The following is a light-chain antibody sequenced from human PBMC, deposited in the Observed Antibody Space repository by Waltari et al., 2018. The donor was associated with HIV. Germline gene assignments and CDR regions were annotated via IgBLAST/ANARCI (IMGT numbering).Light chain of an antibody. J-gene: IGLJ1*01. CDR1: SSNVGRDN. Sequence: QSALTQPPSTSGTPGQRVTMSCSGSSSNVGRDNVYWYQQIPGPAPKLLIYNAYQRPSGVPDRFSGSKSGTSASLAISGLRSEDEADYYCAAWDNILSGYVFGTGTKVTVL. CDR2: NAY. V-gene: IGLV1-47*01. CDR3: AAWDNILSGYV.